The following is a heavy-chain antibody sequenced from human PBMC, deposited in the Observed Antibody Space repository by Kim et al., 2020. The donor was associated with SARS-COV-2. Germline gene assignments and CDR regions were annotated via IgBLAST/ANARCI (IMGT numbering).Heavy chain of an antibody. Sequence: YYNPSLKSRVTMSVDTSKTQFSLKLTSVTAADTAVYYCARKDYGLDVWGQGTTVTVSS. J-gene: IGHJ6*02. CDR3: ARKDYGLDV. V-gene: IGHV4-31*02.